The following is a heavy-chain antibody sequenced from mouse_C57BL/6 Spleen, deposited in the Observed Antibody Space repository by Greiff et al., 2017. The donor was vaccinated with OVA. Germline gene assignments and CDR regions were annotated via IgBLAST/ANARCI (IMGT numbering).Heavy chain of an antibody. CDR3: ARRAMDY. CDR1: GFTFSSSA. V-gene: IGHV5-4*03. Sequence: EVMLVESGGGLVKPGGSLKLSCAASGFTFSSSAMSWVRQTPETRLEWVASISDGGSSTYYADTVKGRFTISRDNAKNNLYLQMSHLKTEDTAMYYCARRAMDYWGQGTTVTVSS. CDR2: ISDGGSST. J-gene: IGHJ4*01.